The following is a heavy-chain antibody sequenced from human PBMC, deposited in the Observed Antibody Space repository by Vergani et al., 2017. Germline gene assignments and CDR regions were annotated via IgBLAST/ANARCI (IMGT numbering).Heavy chain of an antibody. CDR3: ASKRGACRAAYCHSYDF. CDR1: GDSLISTDYH. V-gene: IGHV4-39*01. D-gene: IGHD2-15*01. CDR2: LDYSGST. Sequence: QVQLQESGPGLVKPSETLSLTCTVSGDSLISTDYHWGWIRPPPGKGLEWIGSLDYSGSTPYNPSLESRISLSFETPKNQFSLRLTSVTAADTAVYYCASKRGACRAAYCHSYDFWGPGTLVGVSS. J-gene: IGHJ4*02.